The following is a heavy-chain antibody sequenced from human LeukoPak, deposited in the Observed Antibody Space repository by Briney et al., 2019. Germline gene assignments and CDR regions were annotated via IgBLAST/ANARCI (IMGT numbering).Heavy chain of an antibody. V-gene: IGHV3-7*02. CDR1: GFPFSSYA. CDR2: IKEDGSDK. Sequence: QPGGSLRLSCSASGFPFSSYAMHWVRQAPGKGLEWVANIKEDGSDKYYVDSVKGRLTISRDNAKNSLYLQMNSLRAEDTAVHYCTKYGDDDTPGLNWGQGTLVTVSS. J-gene: IGHJ4*02. D-gene: IGHD4-17*01. CDR3: TKYGDDDTPGLN.